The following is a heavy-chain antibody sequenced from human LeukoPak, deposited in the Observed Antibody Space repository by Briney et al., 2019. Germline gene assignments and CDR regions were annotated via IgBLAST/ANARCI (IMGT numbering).Heavy chain of an antibody. J-gene: IGHJ6*03. Sequence: GGSLRLPCAASGFTFSSYGMHWVRQAPGKGLEWVAVIWYDGSNEYYADSVKGRFTISRDNSKNTLYLQMNSLRAEDTAVYYCAKALGGNYYYYMDVWGKGTTVTVSS. CDR1: GFTFSSYG. CDR2: IWYDGSNE. CDR3: AKALGGNYYYYMDV. D-gene: IGHD3-16*01. V-gene: IGHV3-33*06.